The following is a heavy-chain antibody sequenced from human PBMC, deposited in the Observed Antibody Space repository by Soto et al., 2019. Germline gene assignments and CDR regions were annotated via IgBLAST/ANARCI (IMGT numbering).Heavy chain of an antibody. V-gene: IGHV3-30*18. CDR3: AKDSMVPIAVAEYDAFDI. Sequence: GGSLRLSCAASGFTFSSYGMHWVRQAPGKGLEWVAVISYDGSNKYYADSVKGRFTISRDNSKNTLYLQMNSLRAEDTAVYYCAKDSMVPIAVAEYDAFDIWGQGTMVTVSS. D-gene: IGHD6-19*01. CDR2: ISYDGSNK. CDR1: GFTFSSYG. J-gene: IGHJ3*02.